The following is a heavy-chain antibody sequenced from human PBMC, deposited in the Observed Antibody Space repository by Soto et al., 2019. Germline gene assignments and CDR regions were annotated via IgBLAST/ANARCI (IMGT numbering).Heavy chain of an antibody. J-gene: IGHJ4*02. CDR3: AKHLIGGRLQSPFDL. CDR1: GFTFSSYA. D-gene: IGHD3-22*01. V-gene: IGHV3-30-3*02. CDR2: ISYDGSNK. Sequence: GGSLRLSCAASGFTFSSYAMHWVRQAPGKGLEWVAVISYDGSNKYYADPVKGRFTISRDNSKNTLYLQMNSLRAEDTAVYYCAKHLIGGRLQSPFDLWGQGTQVTVSS.